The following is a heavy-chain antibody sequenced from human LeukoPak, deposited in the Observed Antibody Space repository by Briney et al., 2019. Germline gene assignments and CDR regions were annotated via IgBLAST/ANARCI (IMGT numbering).Heavy chain of an antibody. CDR1: GFTFSSYG. J-gene: IGHJ4*02. CDR2: IRYDGSNK. Sequence: PGGSLRLSCAASGFTFSSYGMHWVRQAPGKGLEWVAVIRYDGSNKYYADSVKGRFTISRDNSKNTLYLQMNSLRAEDTAVYYCARDGTYYDFWSVLDYWGQGTLVTVSS. D-gene: IGHD3-3*01. V-gene: IGHV3-33*01. CDR3: ARDGTYYDFWSVLDY.